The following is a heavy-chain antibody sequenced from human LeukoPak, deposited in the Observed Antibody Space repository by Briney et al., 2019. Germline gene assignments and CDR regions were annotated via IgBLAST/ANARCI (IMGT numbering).Heavy chain of an antibody. Sequence: PPETLSLTCTVSGVSISNYYWTWIRQPPGKGLEWIGYIYYSGSTNYNPSLKSRVTISVDTSKNQFSLKLSSVTAADTAVYYCARDSGSYREEYYGMDVWGQGTTVTVSS. CDR3: ARDSGSYREEYYGMDV. J-gene: IGHJ6*02. V-gene: IGHV4-59*01. D-gene: IGHD1-26*01. CDR1: GVSISNYY. CDR2: IYYSGST.